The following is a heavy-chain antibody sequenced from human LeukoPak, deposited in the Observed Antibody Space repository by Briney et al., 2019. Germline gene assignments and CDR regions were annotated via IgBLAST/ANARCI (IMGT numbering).Heavy chain of an antibody. V-gene: IGHV3-23*01. CDR1: GFTFSSYA. Sequence: PGGSLRLSCAASGFTFSSYAMSWVRQAPGMGLEWVSAISGSGGSTYYADSVKGRFTISRDNSKNTLYLQMNSLRAEDTAVYYCAKTFYDSRVFDYWGQGTLVTVSS. D-gene: IGHD3-22*01. CDR2: ISGSGGST. J-gene: IGHJ4*02. CDR3: AKTFYDSRVFDY.